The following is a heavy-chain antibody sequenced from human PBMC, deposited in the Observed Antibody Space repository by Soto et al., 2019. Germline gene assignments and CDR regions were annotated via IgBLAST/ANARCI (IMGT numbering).Heavy chain of an antibody. J-gene: IGHJ5*02. Sequence: QVQLQESGPGLVKPSQTLSLTCTVSGGSISSGGYYWSWIRQHPGKGLEWIGYIYYSGSTYYNPSLKSRVTISVDTSKNQFSLKLSSVTAADTAVYYCARGRPPGYSSSWYPYNWFDPWGQGTLVTVSS. V-gene: IGHV4-31*03. CDR2: IYYSGST. D-gene: IGHD6-13*01. CDR1: GGSISSGGYY. CDR3: ARGRPPGYSSSWYPYNWFDP.